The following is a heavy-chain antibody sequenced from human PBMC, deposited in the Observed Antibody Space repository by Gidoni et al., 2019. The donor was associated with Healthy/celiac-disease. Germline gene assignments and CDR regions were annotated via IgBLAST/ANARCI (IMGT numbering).Heavy chain of an antibody. CDR3: ARQYMCDY. J-gene: IGHJ4*02. D-gene: IGHD1-20*01. Sequence: EVQLVQSAAEVRKPGESLKISCKASGYSFTNYWIGWVRQMPGKGLKWMGIIYPGDSDTKYSPSFQGQVTISADKSTSTAYLQWSSLKASDTAIYYCARQYMCDYWGQGTLVTVSS. CDR1: GYSFTNYW. CDR2: IYPGDSDT. V-gene: IGHV5-51*01.